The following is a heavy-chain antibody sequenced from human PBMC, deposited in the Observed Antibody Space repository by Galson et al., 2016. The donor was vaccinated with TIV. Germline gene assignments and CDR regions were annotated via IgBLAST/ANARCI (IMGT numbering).Heavy chain of an antibody. CDR3: ARGALKYHYDSSRYFFDY. CDR1: GGIFSNYG. CDR2: TIPIFGTA. D-gene: IGHD3-22*01. V-gene: IGHV1-69*06. Sequence: SVKVSCKASGGIFSNYGINWVRQAPGQGLEWMGGTIPIFGTAIYAQKFQGRVTITADRSTTTVYMELSSLRSEDTAVYYCARGALKYHYDSSRYFFDYWGQGTLVTVSS. J-gene: IGHJ4*02.